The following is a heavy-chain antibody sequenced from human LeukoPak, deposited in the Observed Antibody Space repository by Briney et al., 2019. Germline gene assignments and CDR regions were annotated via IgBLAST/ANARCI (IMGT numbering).Heavy chain of an antibody. Sequence: SGTLSLTCAVSGGSISSSNWWSWVRRPPRKGLEWIGEIYHSGSTNYNPSLKSRVTISVDKSKNQFSLKLSSVTAADTAVYYCACPSYGSGSYAFEIWGQGTMVTVSS. D-gene: IGHD3-10*01. J-gene: IGHJ3*02. CDR3: ACPSYGSGSYAFEI. CDR2: IYHSGST. V-gene: IGHV4-4*02. CDR1: GGSISSSNW.